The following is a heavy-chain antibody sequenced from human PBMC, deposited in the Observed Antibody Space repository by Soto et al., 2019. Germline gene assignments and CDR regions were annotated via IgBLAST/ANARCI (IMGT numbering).Heavy chain of an antibody. CDR2: INQSGFT. D-gene: IGHD6-13*01. Sequence: QVQLQQWGAGLLKPAETLSLTCAVYGGSFSGYYWTWIRQPPGKGLEWIGEINQSGFTNYNPSLESRVTMPVDTSKNQFSLRLSSVTAADTAVYYCARFPFDRSSWTNPRYFDYWGQGTLVTVSS. CDR1: GGSFSGYY. J-gene: IGHJ4*02. CDR3: ARFPFDRSSWTNPRYFDY. V-gene: IGHV4-34*01.